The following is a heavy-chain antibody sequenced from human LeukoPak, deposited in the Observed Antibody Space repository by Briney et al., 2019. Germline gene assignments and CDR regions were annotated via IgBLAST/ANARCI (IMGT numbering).Heavy chain of an antibody. D-gene: IGHD2-21*01. CDR3: ARHVFSGAIIDY. V-gene: IGHV4-61*05. CDR2: IYYSGST. J-gene: IGHJ4*02. Sequence: PSETLSLTCTVSGGSISSSSYYWGWIRQSPGKGLEWIGYIYYSGSTNYNPSLKSRVTISIDTSKNQFSLKLSSVTAADTAVYFCARHVFSGAIIDYWGQGTLVTVSS. CDR1: GGSISSSSYY.